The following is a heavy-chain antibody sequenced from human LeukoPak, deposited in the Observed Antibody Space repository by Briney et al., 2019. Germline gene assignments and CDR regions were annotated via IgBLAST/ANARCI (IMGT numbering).Heavy chain of an antibody. CDR3: AKDWAPYCGGDCYFYY. Sequence: GGSLRLSCAASGFIFNNYGMRWVRQAPGKGLEWVSAISYDGSNKNYADSVKGRFTISRDSSKNKVYLQMNSLRVEDTAVYYCAKDWAPYCGGDCYFYYWGQGTLVTVSS. V-gene: IGHV3-30*18. J-gene: IGHJ4*02. D-gene: IGHD2-21*02. CDR2: ISYDGSNK. CDR1: GFIFNNYG.